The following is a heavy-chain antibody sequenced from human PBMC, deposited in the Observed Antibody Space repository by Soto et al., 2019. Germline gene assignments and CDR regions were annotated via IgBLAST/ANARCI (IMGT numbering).Heavy chain of an antibody. CDR3: ARDAWSVDILTGLNWFDP. CDR2: INPNSGGT. V-gene: IGHV1-2*02. J-gene: IGHJ5*02. Sequence: QVQLVQSGAEVKKPGASVKVSCKASGYTFTGYYMHWVLQAPGQGLEWMGWINPNSGGTNYAQKFQGRVTMTRDTSISTAYIELSRLRSDDTAVYYCARDAWSVDILTGLNWFDPWGQGTLVTVSS. D-gene: IGHD3-9*01. CDR1: GYTFTGYY.